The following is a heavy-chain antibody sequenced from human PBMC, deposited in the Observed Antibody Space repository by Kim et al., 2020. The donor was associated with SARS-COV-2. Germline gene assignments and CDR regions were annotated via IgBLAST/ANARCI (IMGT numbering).Heavy chain of an antibody. CDR1: GFTFSSYD. Sequence: GGSLRLSCAASGFTFSSYDMHWVHQAPGKGLEWVAVISYDGSNKYYADSVKGRFTISRDNSKNTLYLQMNSLRAEDTAVYYCAKDKSVSGSQWYYYYYGMDVWGQGTTVTVSS. CDR3: AKDKSVSGSQWYYYYYGMDV. J-gene: IGHJ6*02. D-gene: IGHD5-12*01. CDR2: ISYDGSNK. V-gene: IGHV3-30*18.